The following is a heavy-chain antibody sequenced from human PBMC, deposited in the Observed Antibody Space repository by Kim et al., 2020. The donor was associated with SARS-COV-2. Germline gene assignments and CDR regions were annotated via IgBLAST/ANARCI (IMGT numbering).Heavy chain of an antibody. CDR2: ISGSGGST. J-gene: IGHJ4*02. CDR1: GFTFSSYA. V-gene: IGHV3-23*01. CDR3: AKDSRVRGVIGMAHYFDY. D-gene: IGHD3-10*01. Sequence: GGSLRLSCAASGFTFSSYAMSWVRQAPGKGLEWVSAISGSGGSTYYADSVKGRFTISRDNSKNTLYLQMNSLRAEDTAVYYCAKDSRVRGVIGMAHYFDYWGQGTLVTVSS.